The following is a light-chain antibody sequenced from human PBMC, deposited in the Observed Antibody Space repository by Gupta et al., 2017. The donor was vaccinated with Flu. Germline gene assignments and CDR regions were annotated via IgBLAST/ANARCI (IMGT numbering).Light chain of an antibody. CDR2: DVS. V-gene: IGLV2-11*01. CDR1: SSDVGGYNY. J-gene: IGLJ1*01. Sequence: QSALTQPRSVSGSTGQSVPNSCPETSSDVGGYNYVSWYQQHPGKAPKLMIYDVSKRPSGVPDRFSGSKSGYTASLTISWLQAEDEADYYCCSYAGSSFYVFGTGTKVTVL. CDR3: CSYAGSSFYV.